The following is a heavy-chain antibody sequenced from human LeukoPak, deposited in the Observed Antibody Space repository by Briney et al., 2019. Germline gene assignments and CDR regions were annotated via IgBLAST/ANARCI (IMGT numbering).Heavy chain of an antibody. D-gene: IGHD3-22*01. V-gene: IGHV3-30*18. CDR3: AKYIRRYDYDTSRLDY. CDR2: IIYDGSNK. Sequence: GGSLRLSCAASGFAFSSYGMHWVRRAPGKGLEWGALIIYDGSNKYYADSVKGPFTIFRDNSKNTLYLQLNSLRPEDAAIYYCAKYIRRYDYDTSRLDYWGQGTLVTVPS. J-gene: IGHJ4*02. CDR1: GFAFSSYG.